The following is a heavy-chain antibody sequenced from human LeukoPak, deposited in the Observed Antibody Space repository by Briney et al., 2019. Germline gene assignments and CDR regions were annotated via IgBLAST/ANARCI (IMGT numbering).Heavy chain of an antibody. CDR2: ISGSGGST. V-gene: IGHV3-23*01. D-gene: IGHD3-22*01. Sequence: GGSLRLSCAASGFTFSSYAMSWVRQAPGKGLEWVSAISGSGGSTYYADSVKGRFTISRDNSKNTLYLQMNSLRAEDTAVYYCAFDLRWVTTYYFDYWGQGTLVTVSS. J-gene: IGHJ4*02. CDR1: GFTFSSYA. CDR3: AFDLRWVTTYYFDY.